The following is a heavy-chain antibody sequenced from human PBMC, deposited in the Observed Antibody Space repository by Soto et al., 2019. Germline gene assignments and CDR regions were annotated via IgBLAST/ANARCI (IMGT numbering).Heavy chain of an antibody. Sequence: GGSLRLSCAASGFTFSYYYMSWVRQAPGKGLEWVSYISSSGNTIYYADSVKGRFTISRDNAKNSLYLQMNNLSAEDTAIYYCARDDTGPYNSSSFRGRGQGTLVTVSS. D-gene: IGHD6-6*01. CDR2: ISSSGNTI. CDR1: GFTFSYYY. V-gene: IGHV3-11*01. J-gene: IGHJ4*02. CDR3: ARDDTGPYNSSSFRG.